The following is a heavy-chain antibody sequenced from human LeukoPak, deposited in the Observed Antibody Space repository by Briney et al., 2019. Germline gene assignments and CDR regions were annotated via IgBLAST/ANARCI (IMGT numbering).Heavy chain of an antibody. J-gene: IGHJ4*02. D-gene: IGHD4-23*01. V-gene: IGHV4-31*03. Sequence: PSETLSLTCTVSGGSISSGGYYWSWIRQHPGKGLEWIGYIYYSGSTYYNPSLKSRVTISVDTSKNQFSPKLSSVTAADTAAYYCARSLTVVTYFDYWGQGTLVTVSS. CDR1: GGSISSGGYY. CDR2: IYYSGST. CDR3: ARSLTVVTYFDY.